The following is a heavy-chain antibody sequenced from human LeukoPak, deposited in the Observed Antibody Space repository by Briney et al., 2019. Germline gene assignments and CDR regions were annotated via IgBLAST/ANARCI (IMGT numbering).Heavy chain of an antibody. Sequence: GGSLRLSCAASGFTFSSYGMHWVRQAPGKGLEWVAFIRYDGSNKYYADSVKGRFTISRDNSKNTLYLQMNSLRAEDTAVYYCAKDQGSDIYYYYYMDVWGKGTTVTISS. CDR3: AKDQGSDIYYYYYMDV. CDR2: IRYDGSNK. D-gene: IGHD6-19*01. J-gene: IGHJ6*03. V-gene: IGHV3-30*02. CDR1: GFTFSSYG.